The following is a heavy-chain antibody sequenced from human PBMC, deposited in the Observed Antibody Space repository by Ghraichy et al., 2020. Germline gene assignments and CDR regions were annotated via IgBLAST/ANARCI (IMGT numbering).Heavy chain of an antibody. J-gene: IGHJ6*02. CDR3: ARVKWRRDPFPYYGLDI. CDR2: IDHSGDT. V-gene: IGHV4-34*01. CDR1: NGSFNGYY. D-gene: IGHD2-8*01. Sequence: SETLSLTCAVYNGSFNGYYWSWIRQPPGKGLEWIGEIDHSGDTYYNPSLRSRVTLSADTSKSQFSLKVTSLTAADTAVYYCARVKWRRDPFPYYGLDIWGQGTAVTVSS.